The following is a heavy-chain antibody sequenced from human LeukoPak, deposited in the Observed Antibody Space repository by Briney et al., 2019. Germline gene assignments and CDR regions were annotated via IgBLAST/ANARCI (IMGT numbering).Heavy chain of an antibody. J-gene: IGHJ4*02. CDR2: IWSDATNQ. CDR1: GFTFSHYG. V-gene: IGHV3-33*06. D-gene: IGHD4-11*01. CDR3: VKDAQRWFDYSNSLQH. Sequence: GWSLRLSCEASGFTFSHYGMHWVRQAPGKGLEWVAVIWSDATNQYYSDSVKGRFTISRDNFKRTVSLQMNSLRAEDTAVYYCVKDAQRWFDYSNSLQHWGQGSLVTVSS.